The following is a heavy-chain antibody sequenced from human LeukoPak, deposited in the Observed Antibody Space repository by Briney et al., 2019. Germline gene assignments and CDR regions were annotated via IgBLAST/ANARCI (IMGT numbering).Heavy chain of an antibody. CDR2: IIWNGGST. Sequence: PGGSLRLSCAASGFTFDDYGMNWVRQDPGKGLEWGSGIIWNGGSTGYADSVKGRFTISRDNAKNSLYLQMNSLRAEDTAFYYCASTFYSDSSGYYGNYWGQGTLVTVSS. J-gene: IGHJ4*02. D-gene: IGHD3-22*01. V-gene: IGHV3-20*04. CDR3: ASTFYSDSSGYYGNY. CDR1: GFTFDDYG.